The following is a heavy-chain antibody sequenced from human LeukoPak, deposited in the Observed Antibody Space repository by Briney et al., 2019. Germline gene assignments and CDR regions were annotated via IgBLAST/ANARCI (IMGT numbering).Heavy chain of an antibody. V-gene: IGHV3-23*01. CDR2: IRDSGAST. Sequence: GGSLRLSCAASGFTFLTYSMSWVRQAPGKGLQWVSVIRDSGASTYYADSVKGRFTISRDNSKNTLYLQMNSLRAEDTAVYYCAKAGRSGWYPGWPFDIWGQGTMVTVSS. J-gene: IGHJ3*02. D-gene: IGHD6-19*01. CDR1: GFTFLTYS. CDR3: AKAGRSGWYPGWPFDI.